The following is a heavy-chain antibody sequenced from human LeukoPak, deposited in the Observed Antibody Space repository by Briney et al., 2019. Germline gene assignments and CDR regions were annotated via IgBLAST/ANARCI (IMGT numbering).Heavy chain of an antibody. Sequence: GESLKISSKGSGYSFTSYWIGWVRQMPGKGPEWMGIIYPGDSDTRYSPSFQGQVTISADKSISTAYLQWSSLKASDTAMYYCARRRDGYNSMYYFDYWGQGTLVTVSS. V-gene: IGHV5-51*01. CDR3: ARRRDGYNSMYYFDY. CDR1: GYSFTSYW. D-gene: IGHD5-24*01. CDR2: IYPGDSDT. J-gene: IGHJ4*02.